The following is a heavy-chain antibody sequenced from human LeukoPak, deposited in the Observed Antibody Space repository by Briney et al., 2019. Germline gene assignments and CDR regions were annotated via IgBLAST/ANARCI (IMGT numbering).Heavy chain of an antibody. V-gene: IGHV5-51*01. D-gene: IGHD3-10*01. CDR1: GDSFSSYW. J-gene: IGHJ4*02. Sequence: GESLKISCKGSGDSFSSYWIGWVRQMPGKGLEWMGFIYPGESDTRYSPSFQGQVTISADKSISTAYLQWRSLKASDTAMYYCARNRGDNTFDYWSQGILVTVSS. CDR3: ARNRGDNTFDY. CDR2: IYPGESDT.